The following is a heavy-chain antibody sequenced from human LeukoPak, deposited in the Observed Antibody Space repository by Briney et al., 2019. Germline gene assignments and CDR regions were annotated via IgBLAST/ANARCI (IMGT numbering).Heavy chain of an antibody. CDR3: ARDRLDYYDSSGSSDAFDI. J-gene: IGHJ3*02. D-gene: IGHD3-22*01. CDR1: GGTFSSYA. Sequence: SVKVSCEASGGTFSSYAISWVRQAPGQGLEWMGGIIPIFGTANYAQKFQGRVTITADESTSTAYMELSSLRSEDTAVYYCARDRLDYYDSSGSSDAFDIWGQGTMVTVSS. V-gene: IGHV1-69*01. CDR2: IIPIFGTA.